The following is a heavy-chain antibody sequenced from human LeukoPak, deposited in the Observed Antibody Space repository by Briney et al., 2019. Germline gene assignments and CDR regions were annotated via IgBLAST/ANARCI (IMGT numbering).Heavy chain of an antibody. V-gene: IGHV3-23*01. CDR2: ISGSGGST. CDR3: AKDSWLQGLVSDRFGGGYYFDY. Sequence: GGSLRLSCAASGFTFSSYAMSWVRQAPGKGLEWVSAISGSGGSTYYADSVKGRFTISRDNSKNTLYLQMNSLRAEDTAVYYCAKDSWLQGLVSDRFGGGYYFDYWGQGTLVTVSS. D-gene: IGHD6-19*01. CDR1: GFTFSSYA. J-gene: IGHJ4*02.